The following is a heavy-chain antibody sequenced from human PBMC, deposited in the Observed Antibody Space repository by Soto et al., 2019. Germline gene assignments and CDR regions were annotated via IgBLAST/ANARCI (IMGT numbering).Heavy chain of an antibody. J-gene: IGHJ3*02. CDR2: FDPEDGET. CDR3: AILTYYCDSSGYYPDAFDI. V-gene: IGHV1-24*01. Sequence: ASVKVSCKVSGYTLTELSMHWVRQAPGKGLEWMGGFDPEDGETIYAQKFQGRVTMTEDTSTDTAYMELSSLRSEDTAVYYCAILTYYCDSSGYYPDAFDIWGQGTMVTVSS. D-gene: IGHD3-22*01. CDR1: GYTLTELS.